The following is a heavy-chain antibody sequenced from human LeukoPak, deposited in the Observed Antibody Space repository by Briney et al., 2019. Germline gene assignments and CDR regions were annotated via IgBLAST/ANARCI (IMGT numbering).Heavy chain of an antibody. CDR2: IKQDRSEK. V-gene: IGHV3-7*01. CDR3: ARLPRLESLRVPAATPYFDY. Sequence: GGSLRLSCAASGFTFSSYWMSWVRQAPGKGLEWVANIKQDRSEKYYVDSVKGRFTISRDNAKNSLYLQMNSLRAEDTAVYYCARLPRLESLRVPAATPYFDYWGRGTLVTVSS. J-gene: IGHJ4*02. D-gene: IGHD2-2*01. CDR1: GFTFSSYW.